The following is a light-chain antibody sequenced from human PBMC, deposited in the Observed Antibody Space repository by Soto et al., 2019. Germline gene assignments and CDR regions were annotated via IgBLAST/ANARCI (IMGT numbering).Light chain of an antibody. CDR2: AAS. CDR3: QQLNNYPRT. J-gene: IGKJ1*01. CDR1: QGISSY. V-gene: IGKV1-9*01. Sequence: DIQLIQSPSFLSASVGDRVTITCRASQGISSYLAWYQQKPGKAPKLLISAASTLQSGVPSRFSGSGSGTEFTLTITSLQPEDFATYYCQQLNNYPRTFGQGTKVEIK.